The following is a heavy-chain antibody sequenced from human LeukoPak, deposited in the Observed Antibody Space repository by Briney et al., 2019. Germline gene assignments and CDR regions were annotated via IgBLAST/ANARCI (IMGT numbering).Heavy chain of an antibody. CDR1: GFTFSSYS. D-gene: IGHD3-10*01. J-gene: IGHJ4*02. CDR3: ARDRGGSCSAIDY. CDR2: ISSSSITI. V-gene: IGHV3-48*04. Sequence: GGSLRLSCAASGFTFSSYSLNWVRQAPGKGLEWVSFISSSSITIYYADSVKGRFTISRENAEKSLYLQMNSLRAEDTAVYYCARDRGGSCSAIDYWGQGTLVTVSS.